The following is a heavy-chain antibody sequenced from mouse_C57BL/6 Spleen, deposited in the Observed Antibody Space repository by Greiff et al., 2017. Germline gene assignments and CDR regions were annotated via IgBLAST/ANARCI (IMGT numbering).Heavy chain of an antibody. V-gene: IGHV1-26*01. J-gene: IGHJ3*01. CDR1: GYTFTDYY. D-gene: IGHD2-4*01. Sequence: EVKLQQSGPELVKPGASVKISCKASGYTFTDYYMNWVKQSHGKSLEWIGDINPNNGGTSYNQKFKGKATLTVDKSSSTAYMELRSLTSEDSAVYYCARPGYDYGEGLFAYWGQGTLVTVSA. CDR2: INPNNGGT. CDR3: ARPGYDYGEGLFAY.